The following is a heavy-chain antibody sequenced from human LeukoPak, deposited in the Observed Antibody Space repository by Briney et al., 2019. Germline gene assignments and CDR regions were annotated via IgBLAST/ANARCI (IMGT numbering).Heavy chain of an antibody. V-gene: IGHV4-59*08. CDR3: ARHRSGVTYFDY. D-gene: IGHD2-21*02. CDR2: IYYSGST. CDR1: GGSISSYY. J-gene: IGHJ4*02. Sequence: SETLSLTCTVSGGSISSYYWSWIRQPPGKGLEWIGYIYYSGSTNYNPSLKSRVTISVDTSKNQFSLKLSSVTAADMALYYCARHRSGVTYFDYWGQGTLVTVSS.